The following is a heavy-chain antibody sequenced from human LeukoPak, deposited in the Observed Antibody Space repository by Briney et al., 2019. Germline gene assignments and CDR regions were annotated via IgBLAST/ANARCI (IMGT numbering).Heavy chain of an antibody. CDR3: ARQSGVWDAFDI. CDR1: GYIFTSYW. V-gene: IGHV5-51*01. CDR2: IYPCDSDT. D-gene: IGHD2-21*01. J-gene: IGHJ3*02. Sequence: GESLQISCKGSGYIFTSYWIGWVRQVPGKGVEWMGIIYPCDSDTRYSPSFQGQVTISADKSISTAYLQWSSLKASDPAMYYCARQSGVWDAFDIWGQGTMVTVSS.